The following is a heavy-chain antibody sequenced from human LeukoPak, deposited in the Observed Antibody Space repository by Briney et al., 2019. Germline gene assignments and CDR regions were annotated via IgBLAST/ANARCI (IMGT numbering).Heavy chain of an antibody. CDR1: GGSFSGYY. J-gene: IGHJ4*02. CDR3: ARGRGDYVWGSYRSVYYFDY. CDR2: INHSGST. V-gene: IGHV4-34*01. D-gene: IGHD3-16*02. Sequence: SETLSLTCAVYGGSFSGYYWSWIRQPPGKGLEWIGEINHSGSTSYNPSLKSRVTISVDTSKNQFSLKLSSVTAADTAVYYCARGRGDYVWGSYRSVYYFDYWGQGTLVTVSS.